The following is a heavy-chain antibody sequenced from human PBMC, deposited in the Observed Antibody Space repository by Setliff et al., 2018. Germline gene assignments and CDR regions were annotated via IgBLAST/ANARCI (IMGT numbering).Heavy chain of an antibody. J-gene: IGHJ4*02. CDR2: IIPIFGTA. CDR1: GGTFSSYA. Sequence: SVKVSCKASGGTFSSYAISWVRQAPGQGLEWMGGIIPIFGTANYAQKFQGRVTITADESTSTAYMELSSLRSEDTAVYYCASGYDYGGNSEYYFDYWGQGTLVTVSS. V-gene: IGHV1-69*13. CDR3: ASGYDYGGNSEYYFDY. D-gene: IGHD4-17*01.